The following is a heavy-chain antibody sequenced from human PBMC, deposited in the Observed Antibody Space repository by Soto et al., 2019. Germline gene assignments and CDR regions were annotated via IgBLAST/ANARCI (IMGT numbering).Heavy chain of an antibody. CDR2: INPNSGGT. D-gene: IGHD3-22*01. J-gene: IGHJ4*02. Sequence: QVQLVQSGAEVKKPGASVKVSCKASGYTFTGYYMHWVRQAPGQGLEWMGWINPNSGGTNYAQKFQGRVTMTRDTSISTAYMELSRLRSDDTAVYYCARVDTYYYDSSGPSYYFDYWGQGTLVTVSS. CDR1: GYTFTGYY. CDR3: ARVDTYYYDSSGPSYYFDY. V-gene: IGHV1-2*02.